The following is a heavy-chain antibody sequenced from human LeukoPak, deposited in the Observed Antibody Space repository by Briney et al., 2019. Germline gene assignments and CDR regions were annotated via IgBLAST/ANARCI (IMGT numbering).Heavy chain of an antibody. J-gene: IGHJ4*02. Sequence: GVLRLSCTASGFNFGDYNMNWVRQAPGKGLEWVGYIRAKTHDGTADYAASVKGRFTISRDDSKSIAYLQMTGLDSEDTAVYYCTRGQLYPYGPEFDFWGQGTLVTVSS. D-gene: IGHD3-10*01. CDR3: TRGQLYPYGPEFDF. CDR2: IRAKTHDGTA. V-gene: IGHV3-49*04. CDR1: GFNFGDYN.